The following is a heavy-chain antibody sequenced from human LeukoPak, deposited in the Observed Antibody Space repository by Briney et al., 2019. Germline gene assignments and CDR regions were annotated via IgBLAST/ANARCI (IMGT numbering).Heavy chain of an antibody. CDR1: GFTVSSNY. J-gene: IGHJ4*02. V-gene: IGHV3-11*01. Sequence: GGSLRLSCAASGFTVSSNYMSWIRQAPGKGLEWVSYISSSGSTIYYADSVKGRFTISRDNAKNSLYLQMNSLRAEDTAVYYCAKDSGGYSSSSFGSWGQGTLVTVSS. CDR3: AKDSGGYSSSSFGS. D-gene: IGHD6-13*01. CDR2: ISSSGSTI.